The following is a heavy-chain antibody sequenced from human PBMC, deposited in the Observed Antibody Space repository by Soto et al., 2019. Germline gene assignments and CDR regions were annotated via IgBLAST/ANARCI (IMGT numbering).Heavy chain of an antibody. V-gene: IGHV4-30-2*06. Sequence: SETLSLTCTVSGGSITSGGYSWTWIRQSPGKGLEWIGYTYQSGSAYYNPSLKSRVTISVDTSKNQFSLKLSSVTAADTAVYYCASWYSSTWSNFDYWGQGILVTVSS. J-gene: IGHJ4*02. D-gene: IGHD6-13*01. CDR1: GGSITSGGYS. CDR3: ASWYSSTWSNFDY. CDR2: TYQSGSA.